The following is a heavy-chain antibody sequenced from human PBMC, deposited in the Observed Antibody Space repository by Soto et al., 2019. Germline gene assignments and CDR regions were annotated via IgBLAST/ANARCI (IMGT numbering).Heavy chain of an antibody. Sequence: PGGSLRLSCAGSGFTFGDSYMSWIRQAPGKGLEWLSYISPGSRYPAYADSVKGRFTISRDDAKRSLYLQMMSLTAEDTAIYYCVRGGGGGLFDPWGQGTMVTVSS. V-gene: IGHV3-11*06. CDR3: VRGGGGGLFDP. D-gene: IGHD2-15*01. CDR1: GFTFGDSY. CDR2: ISPGSRYP. J-gene: IGHJ5*02.